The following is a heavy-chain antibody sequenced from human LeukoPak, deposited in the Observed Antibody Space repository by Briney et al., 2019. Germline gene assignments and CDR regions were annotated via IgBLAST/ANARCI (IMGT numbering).Heavy chain of an antibody. Sequence: PGGSLRLPCEASGFTFIAYAMTCVRQSSGKALESVSVISAGGDTAYYADSVKGRFTISRDNSKNTLYLQMNSLRAEDTAVYYCAKSTTGIRGALDNWGQGTLVTVSS. V-gene: IGHV3-23*01. CDR3: AKSTTGIRGALDN. J-gene: IGHJ4*02. CDR1: GFTFIAYA. CDR2: ISAGGDTA. D-gene: IGHD4-11*01.